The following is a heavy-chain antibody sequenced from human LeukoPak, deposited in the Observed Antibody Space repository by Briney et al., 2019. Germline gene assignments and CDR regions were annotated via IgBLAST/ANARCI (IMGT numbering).Heavy chain of an antibody. CDR2: TYYRSKWYS. Sequence: PSQTLSLTCAISGDTVSSNRAAWTWISQSPSRGLEWLGRTYYRSKWYSDYAPSVKSRITINPDTSKNQFSLQLNSVTPEDTAVYYCARDPITGDRFDYWGQGTLVTVSS. J-gene: IGHJ4*02. D-gene: IGHD7-27*01. CDR3: ARDPITGDRFDY. CDR1: GDTVSSNRAA. V-gene: IGHV6-1*01.